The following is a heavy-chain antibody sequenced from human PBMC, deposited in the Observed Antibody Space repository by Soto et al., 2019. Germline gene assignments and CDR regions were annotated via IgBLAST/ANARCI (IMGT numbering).Heavy chain of an antibody. V-gene: IGHV3-9*03. CDR2: INSKSDI. D-gene: IGHD3-16*01. Sequence: SLRLSCAISGFTFDDNAMHWVRQAPEKGLEWVSVINSKSDIGYADSVKGRFTTSRGIAEIFLYLQMKSVRAEDIALYYCGISQDRGGRTTFIYWGQGTQVAVSS. J-gene: IGHJ4*02. CDR1: GFTFDDNA. CDR3: GISQDRGGRTTFIY.